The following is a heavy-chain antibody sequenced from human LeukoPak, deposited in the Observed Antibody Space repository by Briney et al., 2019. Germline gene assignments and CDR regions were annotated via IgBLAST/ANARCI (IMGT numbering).Heavy chain of an antibody. CDR3: AKDRASYYDILAWGYGMDV. J-gene: IGHJ6*02. D-gene: IGHD3-9*01. V-gene: IGHV3-30*18. Sequence: GGSLRLSCAASGFTFSSYGMHWVRLAPGKGLEWVAVISYDGSNKYYADSVKGRFTISRDNSKNTLYLQMNSLRAEDTAVYYCAKDRASYYDILAWGYGMDVWGQGTTVTVSS. CDR1: GFTFSSYG. CDR2: ISYDGSNK.